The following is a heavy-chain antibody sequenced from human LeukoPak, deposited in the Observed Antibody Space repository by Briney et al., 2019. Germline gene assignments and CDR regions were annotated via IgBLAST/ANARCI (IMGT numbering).Heavy chain of an antibody. CDR1: GNSFTSYW. V-gene: IGHV5-51*01. Sequence: GESLKISCKGSGNSFTSYWIGWVRQLPGKGLEWMGIIYPGDSDTRYSPSFQGQVTISADKSTSTAYLQWNSLRASDTAIYYCARLLIAMTDYWGQGTLVTVSS. J-gene: IGHJ4*02. CDR3: ARLLIAMTDY. D-gene: IGHD5-18*01. CDR2: IYPGDSDT.